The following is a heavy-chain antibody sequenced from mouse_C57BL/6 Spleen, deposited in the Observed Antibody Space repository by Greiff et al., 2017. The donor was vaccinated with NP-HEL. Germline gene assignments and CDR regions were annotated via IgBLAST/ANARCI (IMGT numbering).Heavy chain of an antibody. Sequence: VQLQQSGPELVKPGASVKISCKASGYAFSSSWMNWVKQRPGKGLEWIGRIYPGDGDTNYNGKFKGKATLTADKSSSTAYMQLSSLTSEDSAVYFCARRDYSNYGWFAYWGQGTLVTVSA. J-gene: IGHJ3*01. CDR3: ARRDYSNYGWFAY. D-gene: IGHD2-5*01. CDR2: IYPGDGDT. CDR1: GYAFSSSW. V-gene: IGHV1-82*01.